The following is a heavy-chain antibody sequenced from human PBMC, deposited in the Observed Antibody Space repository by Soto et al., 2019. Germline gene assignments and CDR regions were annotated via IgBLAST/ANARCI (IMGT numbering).Heavy chain of an antibody. CDR1: GGSVSSGSYY. D-gene: IGHD3-16*01. Sequence: PSETLSLTCTVSGGSVSSGSYYWSWIRQPPGKGLEWIGYIYYSGSTNYNPSLKSRVTISVDTSKNQFSLKLSSVTAADTAVYYCARVRRSVYDFNFDYWGQGTLVTSPQ. V-gene: IGHV4-61*01. J-gene: IGHJ4*02. CDR3: ARVRRSVYDFNFDY. CDR2: IYYSGST.